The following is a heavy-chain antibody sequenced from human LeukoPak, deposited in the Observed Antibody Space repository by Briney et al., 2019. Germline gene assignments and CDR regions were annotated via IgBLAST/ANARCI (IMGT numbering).Heavy chain of an antibody. CDR2: IWYDGSNK. V-gene: IGHV3-30*02. J-gene: IGHJ4*02. D-gene: IGHD5-18*01. CDR1: GFTLSNYW. Sequence: GGSLRLSCAASGFTLSNYWMHWVRQAPGKGLEWVALIWYDGSNKYYADSVKGRFTISRDNSKNTLYLQMNSLRAEDTAVYYCAKDRVDTAMNYWGQGTLVTVSS. CDR3: AKDRVDTAMNY.